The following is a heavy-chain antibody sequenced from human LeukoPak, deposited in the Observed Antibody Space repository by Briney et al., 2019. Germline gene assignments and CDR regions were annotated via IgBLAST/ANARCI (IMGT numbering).Heavy chain of an antibody. CDR1: GGTFSSYT. CDR2: IIPILGIA. J-gene: IGHJ3*02. CDR3: ARVPSQWFGESAFDI. Sequence: SVKVSCKASGGTFSSYTISWVRQAPGQGLEWMGRIIPILGIANYAQKFQGRVTITAEKATSTAYKELSSLGSEDTAVYYCARVPSQWFGESAFDIWGQGTTVTVSS. V-gene: IGHV1-69*02. D-gene: IGHD3-10*01.